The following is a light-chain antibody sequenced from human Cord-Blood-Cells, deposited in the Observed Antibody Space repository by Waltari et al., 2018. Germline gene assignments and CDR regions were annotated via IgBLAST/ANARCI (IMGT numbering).Light chain of an antibody. CDR2: RNN. CDR3: AAWDDSLSGWV. V-gene: IGLV1-47*01. J-gene: IGLJ3*02. CDR1: SSNIGSNY. Sequence: QSVLTQPPSASGTPGQRVTISCSGSSSNIGSNYVYWYQQLPGTAPKLLIYRNNQRPSGAPVRFSGSKSGTSASLAISGLRSEDEADYYCAAWDDSLSGWVFGGGTKLTVL.